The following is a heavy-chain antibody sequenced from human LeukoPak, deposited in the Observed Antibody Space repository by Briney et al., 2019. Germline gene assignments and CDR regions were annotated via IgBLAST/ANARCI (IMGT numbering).Heavy chain of an antibody. CDR1: GGSISSSSYY. Sequence: PSETLSLTCTASGGSISSSSYYWGWIRQPPGKGLEWIGSIYYSGSTYYNPSLKSRVTISVDTSKNQFSLKLSSVTAADTAVYYCARQEADFWSGYSDYWGQGTLVTVSS. J-gene: IGHJ4*02. CDR3: ARQEADFWSGYSDY. CDR2: IYYSGST. V-gene: IGHV4-39*01. D-gene: IGHD3-3*01.